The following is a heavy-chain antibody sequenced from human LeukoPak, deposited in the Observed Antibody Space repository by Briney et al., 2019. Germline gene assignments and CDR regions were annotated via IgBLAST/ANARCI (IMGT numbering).Heavy chain of an antibody. J-gene: IGHJ4*02. Sequence: GGSLRLSCAASGVTVSSNYISWVRQAPGKGLEWVSVIYSDGRTYYTDSVKGRFTISRDNSKNTLYLQMNSLRAEDTAVYYCARAGSSSWYISPSDYWGQGTLVTVSS. V-gene: IGHV3-53*05. CDR1: GVTVSSNY. CDR3: ARAGSSSWYISPSDY. D-gene: IGHD6-13*01. CDR2: IYSDGRT.